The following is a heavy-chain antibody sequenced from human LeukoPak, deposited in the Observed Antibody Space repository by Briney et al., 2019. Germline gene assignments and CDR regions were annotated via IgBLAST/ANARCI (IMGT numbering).Heavy chain of an antibody. CDR3: ARGYSAVAGIGY. CDR1: GYTFTSYG. D-gene: IGHD6-19*01. V-gene: IGHV1-18*01. CDR2: ISAYNGNT. Sequence: ASVKVSCKASGYTFTSYGISWVRQAPGQGLEWMGWISAYNGNTNYAQKLQGRVTITADESTSTAYMELSSLRSEDTAVYYCARGYSAVAGIGYWGQGTLVTVSS. J-gene: IGHJ4*02.